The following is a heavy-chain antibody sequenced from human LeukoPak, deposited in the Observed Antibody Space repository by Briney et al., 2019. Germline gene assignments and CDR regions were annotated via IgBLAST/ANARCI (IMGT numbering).Heavy chain of an antibody. V-gene: IGHV5-51*01. CDR3: ARQRPSGDCSYDY. Sequence: GESLQISCQGSGYSFTSYWIGWVRQMPGKGLEWMGIIYPDDSDTRYSPSFQGQVTISADKSISTAYLQWSSLKASDTAMYYCARQRPSGDCSYDYWGQGTLVTVSS. CDR1: GYSFTSYW. D-gene: IGHD2-21*02. J-gene: IGHJ4*02. CDR2: IYPDDSDT.